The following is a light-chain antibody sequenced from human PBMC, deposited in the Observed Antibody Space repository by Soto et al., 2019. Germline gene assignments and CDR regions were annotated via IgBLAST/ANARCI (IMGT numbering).Light chain of an antibody. CDR1: SSNIGNNY. V-gene: IGLV1-47*02. Sequence: QPVLTQPPSASGTPGQRVTISCSGSSSNIGNNYVYWYQHLPGSAPKLLIYSNYQRPSGVPDRFSGSKSGASASLAISGLRSEDEADYYCQTYDKSLGGWVFGGGTKLTVL. CDR3: QTYDKSLGGWV. J-gene: IGLJ3*02. CDR2: SNY.